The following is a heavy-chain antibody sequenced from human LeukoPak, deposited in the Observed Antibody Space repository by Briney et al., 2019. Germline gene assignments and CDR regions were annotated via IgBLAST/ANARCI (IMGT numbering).Heavy chain of an antibody. D-gene: IGHD1-7*01. V-gene: IGHV3-74*01. CDR2: INTDGSST. CDR1: GFTFSGSR. CDR3: AGTRRNYDFDY. J-gene: IGHJ4*02. Sequence: GGSLRLSCAASGFTFSGSRMHWVRQAPGKGLVWVSRINTDGSSTIYADSVKGRFTISRDNAKNTLYLQMNSLRADDTAVYYCAGTRRNYDFDYWGQGTLVTVSS.